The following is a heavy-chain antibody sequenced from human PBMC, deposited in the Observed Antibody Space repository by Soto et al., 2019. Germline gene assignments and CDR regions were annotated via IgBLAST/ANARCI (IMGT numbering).Heavy chain of an antibody. D-gene: IGHD4-17*01. CDR1: GGTFSSYA. CDR3: AIVGDYGDANWFDP. CDR2: IIPIFGTA. V-gene: IGHV1-69*13. Sequence: ASVKVSCKASGGTFSSYAISWVRQAPGQGLEWMGGIIPIFGTANYAQKFQGRVTITADESTSTAYMELSSLRSEDTAVYYCAIVGDYGDANWFDPCAQRTLVTVSA. J-gene: IGHJ5*02.